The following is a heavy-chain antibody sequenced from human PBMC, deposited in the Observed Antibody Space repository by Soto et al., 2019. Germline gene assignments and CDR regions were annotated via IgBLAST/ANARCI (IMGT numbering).Heavy chain of an antibody. J-gene: IGHJ6*02. CDR3: ARGRSTIFGVVVGMDV. D-gene: IGHD3-3*01. CDR2: MNPNSGNT. CDR1: GYTFTSYD. V-gene: IGHV1-8*01. Sequence: ASVHVSCKXSGYTFTSYDINWVRQATGQGLEWMGWMNPNSGNTGYAQKFQGRVTMTRNTSISTAYMELSSLRSEDTAVYYCARGRSTIFGVVVGMDVWGQGTTVTVSS.